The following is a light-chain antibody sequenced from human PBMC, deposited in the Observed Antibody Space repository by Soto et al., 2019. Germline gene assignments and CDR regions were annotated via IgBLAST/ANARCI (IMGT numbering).Light chain of an antibody. CDR3: QQYNTSPWT. CDR2: KAS. J-gene: IGKJ1*01. CDR1: QSISRW. V-gene: IGKV1-5*03. Sequence: DIQMTQSPSTLSASVGDRVTLTCRASQSISRWLAWYQQRPGKAPNLLIRKASDLQSGVPSRFSGSESGTDFTLPITSLQPDDFATYHCQQYNTSPWTFGQGTREDI.